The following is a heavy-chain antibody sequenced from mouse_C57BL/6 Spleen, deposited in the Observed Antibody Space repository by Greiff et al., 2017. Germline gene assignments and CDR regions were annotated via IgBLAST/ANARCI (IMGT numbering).Heavy chain of an antibody. CDR3: ARSGGNYVFDY. CDR2: INPNYGTT. CDR1: GYSFTDYN. D-gene: IGHD2-1*01. J-gene: IGHJ2*01. V-gene: IGHV1-39*01. Sequence: EVKLMESGPELVKPGASVKISCKASGYSFTDYNMTWVKQSNGKSLEWIGVINPNYGTTSYNQKFKGKATLTVDQSSSTAYMQLNSLTSEDSAVXYVARSGGNYVFDYWGQGTTLTVSS.